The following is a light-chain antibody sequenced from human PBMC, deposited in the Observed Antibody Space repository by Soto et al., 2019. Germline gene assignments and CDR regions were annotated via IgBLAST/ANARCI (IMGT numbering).Light chain of an antibody. CDR2: GAS. CDR3: QHCKSSPMT. V-gene: IGKV3-15*01. J-gene: IGKJ1*01. Sequence: EIVMTHSPATLSVSPCERATLSSRASQSVSSKLAWYQQKPGQAPRLLIYGASTRATGIPARFSGSGSGTDFTLTISSLQPEDFATYYCQHCKSSPMTFGQGT. CDR1: QSVSSK.